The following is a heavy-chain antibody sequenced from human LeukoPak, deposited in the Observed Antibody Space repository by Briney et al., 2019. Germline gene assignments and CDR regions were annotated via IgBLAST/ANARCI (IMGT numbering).Heavy chain of an antibody. D-gene: IGHD3-9*01. CDR2: INPSGGST. J-gene: IGHJ4*02. Sequence: ASVTVSCKPSGYTFTSYYMHWVRQAPGQGLEWMGIINPSGGSTSYAQKFQGRVTMTRDTSTSTVYMELSSLRSEATAVYYCARGDQNYDILNYHVDYWGQGTLVTVSS. CDR3: ARGDQNYDILNYHVDY. CDR1: GYTFTSYY. V-gene: IGHV1-46*01.